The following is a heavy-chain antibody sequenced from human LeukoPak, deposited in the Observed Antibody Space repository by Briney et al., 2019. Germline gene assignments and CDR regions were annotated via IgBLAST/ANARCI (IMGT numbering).Heavy chain of an antibody. Sequence: KPSETLSLTCAVYGGSFSGYYWSWIRQPPGKGLEWVGEINHSGSTNYNPSLKRRVTISVDTSKHQFSLKLSSVTAADTAVYYCARVVDHYYGSGSYPLYYYYYGMDVWGQGTTVTVSS. CDR1: GGSFSGYY. J-gene: IGHJ6*02. V-gene: IGHV4-34*01. D-gene: IGHD3-10*01. CDR3: ARVVDHYYGSGSYPLYYYYYGMDV. CDR2: INHSGST.